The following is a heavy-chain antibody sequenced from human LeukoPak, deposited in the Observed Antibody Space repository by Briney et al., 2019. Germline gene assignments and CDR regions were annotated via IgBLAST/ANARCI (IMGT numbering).Heavy chain of an antibody. CDR2: LYYGGTS. CDR3: ARGYPVNGYTYVLHK. J-gene: IGHJ4*02. CDR1: GGSINNYY. Sequence: SETLSLTCTVPGGSINNYYSSWIRQPPGKGLEWIGHLYYGGTSNYNPALKSRVTMPIDTSSKQVSQDLSSVTAADTAVYFCARGYPVNGYTYVLHKWGQGTLVTVSS. V-gene: IGHV4-59*12. D-gene: IGHD5-18*01.